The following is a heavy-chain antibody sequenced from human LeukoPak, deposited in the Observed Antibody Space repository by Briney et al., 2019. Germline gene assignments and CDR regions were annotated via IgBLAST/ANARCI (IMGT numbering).Heavy chain of an antibody. D-gene: IGHD6-19*01. Sequence: SETLSLTCTVSGGSIGSSSYYWGWIRQPPGKGLEWIGSIYYSGSTYYNPSLKSRVTISVDTSKNQFSLKLSSVTAADTAVYYCARARSVYSSGWYDKYYFDYWGQGTLVTVSS. J-gene: IGHJ4*02. CDR3: ARARSVYSSGWYDKYYFDY. CDR1: GGSIGSSSYY. V-gene: IGHV4-39*07. CDR2: IYYSGST.